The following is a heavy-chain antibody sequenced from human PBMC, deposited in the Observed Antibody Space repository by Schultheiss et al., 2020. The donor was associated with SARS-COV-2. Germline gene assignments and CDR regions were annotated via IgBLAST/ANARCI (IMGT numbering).Heavy chain of an antibody. Sequence: SQTLSLTCAVYGGSFSGYYWSWIRQPAGKGLEWIGRIYTSGSTNYNPSLKSRVTISVDTSKNQFSLKLSSVTAADTAVYYCARWSDLETVTSNYFDYWGQGTLVTVSS. J-gene: IGHJ4*02. CDR1: GGSFSGYY. V-gene: IGHV4-59*10. CDR3: ARWSDLETVTSNYFDY. CDR2: IYTSGST. D-gene: IGHD4-17*01.